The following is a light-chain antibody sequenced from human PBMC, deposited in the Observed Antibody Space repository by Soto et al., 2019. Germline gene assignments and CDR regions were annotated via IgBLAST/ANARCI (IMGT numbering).Light chain of an antibody. V-gene: IGKV1-5*01. CDR3: QQYNTYSST. J-gene: IGKJ2*01. Sequence: DIPMTQSPSTLSASVGDRDTITCRASQSISSWLAWYQQKPGKAPQLLIYDASSLESGVPSRFSGSGSGTEFTLAITSLQADDFATYYCQQYNTYSSTFGQGTKLEIK. CDR1: QSISSW. CDR2: DAS.